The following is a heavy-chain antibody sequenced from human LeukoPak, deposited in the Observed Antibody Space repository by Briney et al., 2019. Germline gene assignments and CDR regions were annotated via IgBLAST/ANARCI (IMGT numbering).Heavy chain of an antibody. CDR3: ARGGFLSEYYFDY. Sequence: ASVKVSCKASGYTFTNYDINWVRQATGQGLEWMGWMNPTSGNTGYAQKFQGRVTMTRNTSINTAYMELSSLRSEDTAVYYCARGGFLSEYYFDYWGQGTLVTVSS. CDR2: MNPTSGNT. CDR1: GYTFTNYD. V-gene: IGHV1-8*01. J-gene: IGHJ4*02.